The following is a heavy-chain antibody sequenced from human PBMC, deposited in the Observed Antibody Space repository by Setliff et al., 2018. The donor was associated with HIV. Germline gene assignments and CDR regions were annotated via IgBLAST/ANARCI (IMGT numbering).Heavy chain of an antibody. J-gene: IGHJ4*02. Sequence: SETLSLTCTVSGGSINSRYWSWIRQPPGKGLEWIGYMYYSGSTNYNPSLKSRVTISVDPSKNQFSLKLTSMTAADTAFYYCATKGWNAYKAFDYWGQGTLVTVSS. CDR1: GGSINSRY. CDR3: ATKGWNAYKAFDY. D-gene: IGHD1-1*01. V-gene: IGHV4-59*11. CDR2: MYYSGST.